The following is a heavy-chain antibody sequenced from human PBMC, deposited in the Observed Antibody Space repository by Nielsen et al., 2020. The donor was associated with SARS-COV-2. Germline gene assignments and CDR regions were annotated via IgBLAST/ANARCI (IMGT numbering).Heavy chain of an antibody. D-gene: IGHD6-19*01. CDR2: IYPGDSEG. V-gene: IGHV5-51*01. J-gene: IGHJ6*02. CDR3: ARRGTVAGPSGFDV. Sequence: KVSCKGSGYTFTSYWIGWVRQMPGKGLEWMGIIYPGDSEGRYTPSFQGQVTISADKSISTAYLQWGSLKASDTATYYCARRGTVAGPSGFDVWGQGTTVTVSS. CDR1: GYTFTSYW.